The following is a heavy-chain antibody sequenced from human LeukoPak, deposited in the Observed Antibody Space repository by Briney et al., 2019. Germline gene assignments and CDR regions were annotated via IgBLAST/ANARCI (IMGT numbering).Heavy chain of an antibody. CDR3: AREKGYSYGYWDDY. CDR1: GFTFDDYA. CDR2: ISWDGGST. D-gene: IGHD5-18*01. Sequence: PGGSLRLSCAASGFTFDDYAMHWVRQAPGKGLEWVSLISWDGGSTYYADSVKGRFTISRDNSKNSLYLQMNSLRAEDTAVYYCAREKGYSYGYWDDYWGQGTLVTVSS. J-gene: IGHJ4*02. V-gene: IGHV3-43D*03.